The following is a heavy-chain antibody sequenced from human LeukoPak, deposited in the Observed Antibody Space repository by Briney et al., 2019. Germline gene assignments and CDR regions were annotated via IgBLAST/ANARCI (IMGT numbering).Heavy chain of an antibody. D-gene: IGHD6-13*01. J-gene: IGHJ4*02. CDR3: ARDAAGNDY. CDR1: GFTFSTYW. Sequence: GGSLRLSCAASGFTFSTYWMSWVRQAPGKGLEWVANIKQDGSEKYYVDSLKGRFTICRDNAKNSLYLQMNSLRAEDTAMYYCARDAAGNDYWGQGTLVTVSS. CDR2: IKQDGSEK. V-gene: IGHV3-7*01.